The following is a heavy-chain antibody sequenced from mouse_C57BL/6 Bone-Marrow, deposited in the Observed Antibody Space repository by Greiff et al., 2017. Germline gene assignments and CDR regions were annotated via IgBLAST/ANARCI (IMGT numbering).Heavy chain of an antibody. V-gene: IGHV1-80*01. CDR2: IYPGDGDT. CDR1: GYAFSSYW. J-gene: IGHJ2*01. Sequence: LQESGAELVKPGASVKISCKASGYAFSSYWMNWVKQRPGKGLEWIGQIYPGDGDTNYNGKFKGKATLTADKSSSPAYMQLSSLTSEDSAVYVCARSLYYGSSYGDWGQGTTLTVSS. CDR3: ARSLYYGSSYGD. D-gene: IGHD1-1*01.